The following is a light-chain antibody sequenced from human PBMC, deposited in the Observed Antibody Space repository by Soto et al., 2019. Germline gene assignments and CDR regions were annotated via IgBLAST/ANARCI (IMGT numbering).Light chain of an antibody. J-gene: IGLJ1*01. CDR2: SND. V-gene: IGLV1-44*01. Sequence: QSVLTQAPSASGTPGQRVTISCSGSSSNIGRSSVNWYQHLPGTAPKLLIYSNDRRPSGVPERFSGSKSGTSASLAISGLQSEDEADHYCSAWDDSLNGLYVFGTGTKVTVL. CDR3: SAWDDSLNGLYV. CDR1: SSNIGRSS.